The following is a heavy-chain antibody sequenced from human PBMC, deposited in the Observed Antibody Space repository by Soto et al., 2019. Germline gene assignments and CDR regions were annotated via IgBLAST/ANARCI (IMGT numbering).Heavy chain of an antibody. V-gene: IGHV3-23*01. Sequence: GGSLRLSCEASGFSFRNYAMAWVRQAPGKGLEWVSAITSSGVGTYYPDSVKGRFTVSRDNSKNILHLQMNSLRAEDTALYYCASKVYGSGTYYQSFKDFFDPWGQGTLVTVSS. CDR1: GFSFRNYA. CDR3: ASKVYGSGTYYQSFKDFFDP. D-gene: IGHD3-10*01. J-gene: IGHJ5*02. CDR2: ITSSGVGT.